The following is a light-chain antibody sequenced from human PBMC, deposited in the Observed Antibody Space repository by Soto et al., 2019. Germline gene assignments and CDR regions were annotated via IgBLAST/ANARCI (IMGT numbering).Light chain of an antibody. J-gene: IGLJ3*02. CDR1: VLAKKY. Sequence: SSELTQPSSVSVSPGQTARITCSGDVLAKKYARWFQQKPGQAPVLVIYKDSERPSGIPERFSGSSSGTTVTLTISGAQVEDEADYYCYSAADNNGWVFGGGTQLTVL. CDR2: KDS. V-gene: IGLV3-27*01. CDR3: YSAADNNGWV.